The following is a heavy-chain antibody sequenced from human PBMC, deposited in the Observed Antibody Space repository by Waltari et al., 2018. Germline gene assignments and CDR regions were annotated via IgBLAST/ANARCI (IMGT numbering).Heavy chain of an antibody. CDR2: IYHSGST. Sequence: QVQLQESGPGLVKPSETLSLTCAVSGYSISRVYYWGWLRRPPGKGLEWIGSIYHSGSTYYNPSLKSRVTISVDTSKNQFSLKLSSVTAADTAVYYCARDPWRWLQRKLSGFDYWGQGTLVTVSS. CDR1: GYSISRVYY. V-gene: IGHV4-38-2*02. D-gene: IGHD5-12*01. J-gene: IGHJ4*02. CDR3: ARDPWRWLQRKLSGFDY.